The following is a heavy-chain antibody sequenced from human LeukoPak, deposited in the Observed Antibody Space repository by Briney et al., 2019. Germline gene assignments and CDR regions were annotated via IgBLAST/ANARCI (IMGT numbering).Heavy chain of an antibody. CDR3: AKDYYGSGNCPLYFHY. D-gene: IGHD3-10*01. J-gene: IGHJ4*02. CDR1: GFVFSSYA. V-gene: IGHV3-23*01. Sequence: VGSLRLSCTASGFVFSSYAMNWVRQAPGKGLEWVSGISGSGGSTHYADSVKGRFTISRDNSKKTVYLQMNSLRGEDTAVYYCAKDYYGSGNCPLYFHYWGQGTLVTVSS. CDR2: ISGSGGST.